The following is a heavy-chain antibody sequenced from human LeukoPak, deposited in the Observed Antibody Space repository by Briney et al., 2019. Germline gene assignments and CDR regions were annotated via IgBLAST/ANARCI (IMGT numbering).Heavy chain of an antibody. CDR3: ARLDEYSSSSRYYGMDV. V-gene: IGHV1-69*13. J-gene: IGHJ6*02. CDR1: GYTFTSYY. CDR2: IIPIFGTA. D-gene: IGHD6-6*01. Sequence: SVKVSCKASGYTFTSYYMHWVRQAPGQGLEWMGGIIPIFGTANYAQKFQGRVTITADESTGTAYMELSSLRSEDTAVYYCARLDEYSSSSRYYGMDVWGQGTTVTVSS.